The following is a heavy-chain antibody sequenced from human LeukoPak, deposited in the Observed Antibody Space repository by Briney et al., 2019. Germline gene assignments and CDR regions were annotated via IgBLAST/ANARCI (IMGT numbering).Heavy chain of an antibody. V-gene: IGHV1-18*01. CDR2: ISAYNGNT. Sequence: ASVKVSCRPSGSTFTSYVISGGERAPGQGLEGRGGISAYNGNTNYAQKLQGRVTMTTDTSTSTAYMELRSLRSDDTAVYYCARIVWSGYLHYGMDVWGQGTTVTVSS. CDR1: GSTFTSYV. D-gene: IGHD3-3*01. CDR3: ARIVWSGYLHYGMDV. J-gene: IGHJ6*02.